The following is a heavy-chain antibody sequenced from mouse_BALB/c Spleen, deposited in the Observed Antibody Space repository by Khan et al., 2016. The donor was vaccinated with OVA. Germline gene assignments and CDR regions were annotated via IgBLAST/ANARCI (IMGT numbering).Heavy chain of an antibody. V-gene: IGHV2-9*02. CDR1: GFSLSNYG. J-gene: IGHJ4*01. Sequence: QVQLQQSGPGLVAPSQSLSITCTVSGFSLSNYGVNWVRQPPGKGLEWLGIIWAGGGTNYNSALMSKLSIRKDNAKSQVFLKMNSLQTDDTAIYYCARETAYYGNYEAMDYWGQGTSVTVSS. CDR2: IWAGGGT. CDR3: ARETAYYGNYEAMDY. D-gene: IGHD2-10*01.